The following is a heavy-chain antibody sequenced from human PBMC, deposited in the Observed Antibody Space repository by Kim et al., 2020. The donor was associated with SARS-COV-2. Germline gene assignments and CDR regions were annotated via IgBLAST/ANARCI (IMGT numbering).Heavy chain of an antibody. V-gene: IGHV4-34*01. CDR3: ARGGAVITMVRGTFDY. J-gene: IGHJ4*02. CDR1: GGSFSGYY. Sequence: SETLSLTCAVYGGSFSGYYWSWIRQPPGKGLEWIGEINHSGSTNYNPSLKSRVTISVDTSKNQFSLKLSSVTAADTAVYYCARGGAVITMVRGTFDYWGQGTLVTVSS. D-gene: IGHD3-10*01. CDR2: INHSGST.